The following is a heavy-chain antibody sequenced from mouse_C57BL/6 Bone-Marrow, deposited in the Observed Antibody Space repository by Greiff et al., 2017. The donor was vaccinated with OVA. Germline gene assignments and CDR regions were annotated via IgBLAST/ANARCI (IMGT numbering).Heavy chain of an antibody. CDR2: ISNGGGST. Sequence: EVKLMESGGGLVQPGGSLKLSCAASGFTFSDYYMYWVRQTPEKRLEWVAYISNGGGSTYYPDTVKGRFTISRDNAKNTLYLQMSRLKSEDTAMYYCARRWGYYYGSSYYWYFDVWGTGTTVTVSS. J-gene: IGHJ1*03. V-gene: IGHV5-12*01. CDR3: ARRWGYYYGSSYYWYFDV. D-gene: IGHD1-1*01. CDR1: GFTFSDYY.